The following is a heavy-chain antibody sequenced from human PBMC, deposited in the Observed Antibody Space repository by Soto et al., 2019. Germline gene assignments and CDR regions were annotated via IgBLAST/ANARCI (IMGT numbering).Heavy chain of an antibody. D-gene: IGHD5-18*01. J-gene: IGHJ4*02. Sequence: QVQLVQSGAEVKKLGASVKVSCKASGYTFTAYYIHWVRQAPGQGLEWVGWINPNSGDTNYAQRFKGWVTITGDTSVSTAYMDLTRLRSDDTAVYDCARGGYTYGYGLDYWGQGTLVTVSS. CDR1: GYTFTAYY. CDR3: ARGGYTYGYGLDY. CDR2: INPNSGDT. V-gene: IGHV1-2*04.